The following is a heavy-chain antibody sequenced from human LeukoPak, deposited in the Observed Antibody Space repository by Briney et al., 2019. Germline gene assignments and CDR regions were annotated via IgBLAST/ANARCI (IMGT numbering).Heavy chain of an antibody. Sequence: GGSLRLSCAASGFTFSTSWMSWVRQTPGKGLEWVANIKKDGSEEYYVDSVKTRFTISRDNAKNSLYLQLNSLIVEDTAVYYCARLSTSVAGGDHWGQGTLVTVSS. CDR1: GFTFSTSW. CDR2: IKKDGSEE. CDR3: ARLSTSVAGGDH. V-gene: IGHV3-7*01. J-gene: IGHJ4*02. D-gene: IGHD6-19*01.